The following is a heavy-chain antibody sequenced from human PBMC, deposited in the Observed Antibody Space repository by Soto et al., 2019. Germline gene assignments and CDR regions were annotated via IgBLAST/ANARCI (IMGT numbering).Heavy chain of an antibody. CDR2: IDPSDSYT. J-gene: IGHJ4*02. CDR3: ARVRGCTNGVCYTFDY. D-gene: IGHD2-8*01. Sequence: GESLKISCKGSGYSFTSYWISWVRQMPGKGLEWMGRIDPSDSYTNYSPSFQGHVTFSADKSIRTAYLQWSSLKASDSAMYYCARVRGCTNGVCYTFDYWGQGTLVTVSS. CDR1: GYSFTSYW. V-gene: IGHV5-10-1*01.